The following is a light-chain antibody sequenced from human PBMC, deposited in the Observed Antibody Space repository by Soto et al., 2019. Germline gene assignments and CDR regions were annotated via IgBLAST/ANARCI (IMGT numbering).Light chain of an antibody. V-gene: IGKV3-15*01. CDR1: QSVSSN. Sequence: IVMTQSPATLSVSPGERATLSCRASQSVSSNLAWYQQKPGQAPRLLIYGASTRATGIPARFSGSGSGTEFTLTISSLQSEDVAVYYCQQYNNWPPGVTFGPGTKVDIK. CDR3: QQYNNWPPGVT. J-gene: IGKJ3*01. CDR2: GAS.